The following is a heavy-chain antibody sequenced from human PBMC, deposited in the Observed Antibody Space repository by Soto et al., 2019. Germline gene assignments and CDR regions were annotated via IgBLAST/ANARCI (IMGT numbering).Heavy chain of an antibody. CDR2: IYYSGST. CDR3: VRAVFVTPLTPFDY. J-gene: IGHJ4*02. CDR1: GASINNSDYY. D-gene: IGHD4-17*01. V-gene: IGHV4-30-4*01. Sequence: SETLSLTCIVSGASINNSDYYWNWIRQSPGKGLEWIGYIYYSGSTSYNPSLKSRLTISVDASKNQFSLRLSSVTAADTAVYYCVRAVFVTPLTPFDYWGQGALVTVSS.